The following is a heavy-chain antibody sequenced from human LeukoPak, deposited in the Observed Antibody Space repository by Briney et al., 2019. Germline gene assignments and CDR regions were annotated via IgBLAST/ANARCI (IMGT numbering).Heavy chain of an antibody. CDR1: GFTFSSYA. CDR2: ISYDGSSK. J-gene: IGHJ4*02. Sequence: PGGSLRLSCAASGFTFSSYAMHWVRQAPGKGLEWVAVISYDGSSKYYADSVKGRFTISRDNSKNTLYLQMNSLRAEDTAVYYCARALPPYYYDSSGYYLDYWGQGTLVTVSS. D-gene: IGHD3-22*01. V-gene: IGHV3-30-3*01. CDR3: ARALPPYYYDSSGYYLDY.